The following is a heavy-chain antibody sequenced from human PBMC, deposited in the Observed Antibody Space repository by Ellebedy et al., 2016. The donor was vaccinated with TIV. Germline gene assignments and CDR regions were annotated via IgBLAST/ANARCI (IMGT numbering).Heavy chain of an antibody. CDR3: ATLGGRQRYSD. Sequence: GESLKISCAASGFTFTNYWMSWVRQAPGKGLEWVATIKQGGSEKYYVDSVKGRFTISRDNARNSLYLQMNNLRVEDTAVYYCATLGGRQRYSDWGQGSLVTVST. V-gene: IGHV3-7*01. CDR2: IKQGGSEK. CDR1: GFTFTNYW. J-gene: IGHJ4*02. D-gene: IGHD6-6*01.